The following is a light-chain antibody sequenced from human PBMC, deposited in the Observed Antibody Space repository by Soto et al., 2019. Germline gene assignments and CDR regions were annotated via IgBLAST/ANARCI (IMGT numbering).Light chain of an antibody. Sequence: QSVLTQPASVSGSPGQSITISCTGTSSNVGSYKLVSWYQQHPGKAHKLMIFEVNKRPSGVSNRFSGSKSGNTASLTISGLKVEDEADYYCCSSGGSPTYVFGTGTKLTVL. CDR2: EVN. CDR1: SSNVGSYKL. J-gene: IGLJ1*01. V-gene: IGLV2-23*02. CDR3: CSSGGSPTYV.